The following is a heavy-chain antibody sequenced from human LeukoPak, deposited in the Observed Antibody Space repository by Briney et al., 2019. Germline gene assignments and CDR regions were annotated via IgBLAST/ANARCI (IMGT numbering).Heavy chain of an antibody. J-gene: IGHJ6*03. CDR3: ARAYAFTGYYYYMDV. V-gene: IGHV3-7*01. Sequence: PGGSLRLSCGASGFTFSTYWMSWVRQAPGKGLEWVANIKQDGSEKYYVDSVKGRFTISRDNAKNSLYLQMNSLRAEDTAVYYCARAYAFTGYYYYMDVWGKGTTVTVSS. CDR1: GFTFSTYW. CDR2: IKQDGSEK. D-gene: IGHD3-16*01.